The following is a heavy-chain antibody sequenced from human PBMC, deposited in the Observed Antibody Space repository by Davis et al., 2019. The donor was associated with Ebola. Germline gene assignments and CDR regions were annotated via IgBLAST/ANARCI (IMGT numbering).Heavy chain of an antibody. CDR3: AREGGEDGYNNAFDI. D-gene: IGHD5-24*01. CDR1: GYTFTSYY. V-gene: IGHV1-46*01. CDR2: INPSGGST. Sequence: ASVKVSCKASGYTFTSYYMHWVRQAPGPGLEWMGIINPSGGSTSYAQKFQGRVTMTRDTSTSTVYMELSSLRSEDTAVYYCAREGGEDGYNNAFDIWGQGTMVTVSS. J-gene: IGHJ3*02.